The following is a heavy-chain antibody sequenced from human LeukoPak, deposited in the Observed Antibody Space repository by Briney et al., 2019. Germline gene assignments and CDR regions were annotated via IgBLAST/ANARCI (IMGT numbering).Heavy chain of an antibody. J-gene: IGHJ4*02. V-gene: IGHV4-39*06. Sequence: SETLSLTCTVSGGSISSSSYYWGWIRQPPGKGLEWIGSIYYSGSTYYNPSLKSRVTISVDTSKNQFPLKLSSVTAADTAVYYCARGWLRGGIDYWGQGTLVTVSS. CDR2: IYYSGST. CDR1: GGSISSSSYY. D-gene: IGHD3-22*01. CDR3: ARGWLRGGIDY.